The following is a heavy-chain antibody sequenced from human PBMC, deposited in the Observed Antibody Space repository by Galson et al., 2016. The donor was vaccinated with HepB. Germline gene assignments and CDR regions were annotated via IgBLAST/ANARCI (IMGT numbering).Heavy chain of an antibody. CDR1: GYLFTDYY. V-gene: IGHV1-2*02. CDR3: ARITAATLDAFDV. D-gene: IGHD3-16*01. J-gene: IGHJ3*01. Sequence: SVKVSCKASGYLFTDYYIHWVRRAPGQGLEWMGWISPNSGDTNYAQKFRGRVTLTRDTSITTSFLELDSLTSDDTATFYCARITAATLDAFDVWGQGTLVTVSS. CDR2: ISPNSGDT.